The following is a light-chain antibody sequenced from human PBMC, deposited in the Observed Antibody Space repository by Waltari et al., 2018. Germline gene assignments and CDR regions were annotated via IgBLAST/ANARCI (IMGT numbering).Light chain of an antibody. J-gene: IGKJ3*01. Sequence: EIVLTQSPGTLSLSLGERATLSCRASQSISSSYLAWYQQKPGQAPSLLIYGASSRATGSPDRFSGSGSGTDFTLTISRLEPEDFAVYYCQQYGTSAFTLGPGTKVDIK. CDR2: GAS. CDR3: QQYGTSAFT. CDR1: QSISSSY. V-gene: IGKV3-20*01.